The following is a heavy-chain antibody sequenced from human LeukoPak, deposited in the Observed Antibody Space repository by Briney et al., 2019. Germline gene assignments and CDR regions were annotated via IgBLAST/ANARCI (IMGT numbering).Heavy chain of an antibody. J-gene: IGHJ4*02. CDR2: IGRNGGGI. D-gene: IGHD3-10*01. V-gene: IGHV3-9*01. CDR1: GFTFENHV. Sequence: GGSLRLSCTASGFTFENHVMYWVRQVPVKGLEWVSSIGRNGGGIDYADSVKGRFTISRDNAKNSVYLQMNSLRAEDTAFYHCARDMGYDVLIRGVVDHWGQGTLVTVSS. CDR3: ARDMGYDVLIRGVVDH.